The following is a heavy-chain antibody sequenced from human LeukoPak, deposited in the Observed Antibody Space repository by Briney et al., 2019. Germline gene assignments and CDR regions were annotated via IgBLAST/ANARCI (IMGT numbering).Heavy chain of an antibody. V-gene: IGHV3-30*18. Sequence: GGSLRLSCAASGFTFGSYAMHWVRQAPGKGLEWAAVISYDGSNKYYVDSVKGRFTISRDNSKNTLYLQMDSLRAEDTAVYFCAKPYNYGVRDVHFDYWGQGTLVAVSS. J-gene: IGHJ4*02. D-gene: IGHD4-17*01. CDR2: ISYDGSNK. CDR3: AKPYNYGVRDVHFDY. CDR1: GFTFGSYA.